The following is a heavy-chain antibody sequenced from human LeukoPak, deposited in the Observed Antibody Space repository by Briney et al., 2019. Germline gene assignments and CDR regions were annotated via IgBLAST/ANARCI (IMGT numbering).Heavy chain of an antibody. D-gene: IGHD6-13*01. CDR2: IKQDGSEK. CDR3: AKDASIAAAPTAEPF. J-gene: IGHJ4*02. V-gene: IGHV3-7*01. CDR1: GFTFSSYW. Sequence: GGSLRLSCTASGFTFSSYWMGWVRQAPGKGLEWVANIKQDGSEKYYVDSVKGRFTISRDNAKNLLYLQMNSLRAEDTAVYYCAKDASIAAAPTAEPFWGQGTLVTVSS.